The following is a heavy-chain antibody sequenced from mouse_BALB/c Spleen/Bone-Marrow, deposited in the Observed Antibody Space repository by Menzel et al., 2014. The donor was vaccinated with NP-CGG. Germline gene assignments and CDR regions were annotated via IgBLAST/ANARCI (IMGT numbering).Heavy chain of an antibody. J-gene: IGHJ2*01. D-gene: IGHD2-1*01. CDR3: NVWDGNYFFDY. V-gene: IGHV14-4*02. CDR1: GFNIKDYY. Sequence: EVQLQQSGAELVRSGASVKLSCTASGFNIKDYYMHWVKQRPEQGLEWIGWIDPENGDTEYAPKFQGKATMTADTSSNTAYRQLSSLTSEDTAVYYCNVWDGNYFFDYWGQGTTLTVSS. CDR2: IDPENGDT.